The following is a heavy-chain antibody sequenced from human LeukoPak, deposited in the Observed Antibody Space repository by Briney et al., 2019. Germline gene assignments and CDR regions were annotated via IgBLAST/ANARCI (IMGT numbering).Heavy chain of an antibody. CDR2: IYPRDGST. Sequence: ASVKVSCKASGYSFTSNYIHWVRQAPGQGLEWMGMIYPRDGSTSYAQRFQDRVTVTRDTSTSTVHMELSGLRSEDTAVYYCAGDQEGFDYWGQGTLVTVSS. CDR1: GYSFTSNY. V-gene: IGHV1-46*01. J-gene: IGHJ4*02. CDR3: AGDQEGFDY.